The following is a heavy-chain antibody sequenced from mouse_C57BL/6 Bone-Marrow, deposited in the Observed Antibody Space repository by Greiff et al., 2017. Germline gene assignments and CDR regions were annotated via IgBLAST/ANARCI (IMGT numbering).Heavy chain of an antibody. D-gene: IGHD2-4*01. V-gene: IGHV3-6*01. CDR2: ISYDGSN. J-gene: IGHJ2*01. Sequence: EVQLVESGPGLVKPSQSLSLTCSVTGYSITSGYYWNWIRQFPGNKLEWMGYISYDGSNNYNPSLKNRISITRDTSKHQFFLKLNSVTTEDTATYYCARGRYYDYDEDYFDYWGQGTTLTVSS. CDR1: GYSITSGYY. CDR3: ARGRYYDYDEDYFDY.